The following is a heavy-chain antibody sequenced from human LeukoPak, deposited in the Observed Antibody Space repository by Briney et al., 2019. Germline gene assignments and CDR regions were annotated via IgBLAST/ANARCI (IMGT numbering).Heavy chain of an antibody. CDR2: IYPGDSDT. CDR1: GYCFTKYW. J-gene: IGHJ1*01. CDR3: ARHERYGDYGDYFQH. Sequence: AGESLQISCEASGYCFTKYWIAWVRQTPGKGLEWMGLIYPGDSDTKYSASFQGQVTISVDNSINTAYLRWNGLRTSDTVMYYCARHERYGDYGDYFQHWGQGTLVTVSS. V-gene: IGHV5-51*01. D-gene: IGHD4-17*01.